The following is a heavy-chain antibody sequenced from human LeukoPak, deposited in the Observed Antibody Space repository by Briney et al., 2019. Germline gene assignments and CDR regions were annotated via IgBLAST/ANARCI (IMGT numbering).Heavy chain of an antibody. J-gene: IGHJ4*02. CDR3: AXXIGAIGRPAVDY. CDR1: GFTFRDYA. Sequence: GSLXXXCAATGFTFRDYAMSWVRQAPGEGLEWVSGISKDGGTFYTDSVKGRFTISRDKYKNTLYLHMSSIGAADTAIYYCAXXIGAIGRPAVDYWGQGTLVTVSS. CDR2: ISKDGGT. D-gene: IGHD6-6*01. V-gene: IGHV3-23*01.